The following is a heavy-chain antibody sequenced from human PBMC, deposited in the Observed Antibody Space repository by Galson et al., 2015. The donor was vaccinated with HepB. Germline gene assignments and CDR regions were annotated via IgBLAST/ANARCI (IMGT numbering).Heavy chain of an antibody. CDR3: AHRAEGPRYSGSGTAFDY. V-gene: IGHV2-5*02. Sequence: PALVKPTQTLTLTCTFSGFSLSTSGVGVGWIRQPPGKALEWLALIYWDDGKRYSPSLKSRLTITKDTSKNQVVLTMTNMDPVDTATYYCAHRAEGPRYSGSGTAFDYWGQGTLVTVSS. J-gene: IGHJ4*02. CDR2: IYWDDGK. D-gene: IGHD3-10*01. CDR1: GFSLSTSGVG.